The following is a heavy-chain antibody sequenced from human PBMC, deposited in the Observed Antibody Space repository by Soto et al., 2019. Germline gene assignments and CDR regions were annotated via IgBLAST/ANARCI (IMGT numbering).Heavy chain of an antibody. J-gene: IGHJ3*02. CDR1: GGSISSGGYY. V-gene: IGHV4-31*03. CDR3: AKIAVAGRGHAFDI. D-gene: IGHD6-19*01. Sequence: QVQLQESGPGLVKPSQTLSLTCTVSGGSISSGGYYWSWIRQHPGKGLEWIGYIYDRGSTYYNPYLRIRVTISVDTSKNQCSLKLSSVTAADTAVYYCAKIAVAGRGHAFDIWGQGTMVTVSS. CDR2: IYDRGST.